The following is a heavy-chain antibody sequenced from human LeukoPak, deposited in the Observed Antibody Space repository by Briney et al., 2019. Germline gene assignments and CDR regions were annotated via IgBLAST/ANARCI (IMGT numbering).Heavy chain of an antibody. CDR2: ISSSGNTI. V-gene: IGHV3-48*03. J-gene: IGHJ3*02. D-gene: IGHD4-17*01. Sequence: GRSLRLSCAASGFTFSSYEMNWVRRAPGKGLEWVSYISSSGNTIYYADSVKGRFTNSRDNANNSLYLQMNSLRAEDTAVYYCARDRADYVGAFDIWGQGTMVTVSS. CDR1: GFTFSSYE. CDR3: ARDRADYVGAFDI.